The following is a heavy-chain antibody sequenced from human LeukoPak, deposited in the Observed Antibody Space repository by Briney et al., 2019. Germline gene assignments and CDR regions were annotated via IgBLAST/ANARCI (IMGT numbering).Heavy chain of an antibody. CDR2: IWYDGSYK. Sequence: GGSLRLSCAASGFTSSSYAMSWVRQAPGKGLEWVAVIWYDGSYKYYADSVKGRFTISRDNSRNTLSLQMDSLRAEDTAVYYCARDPTSRSNTYYSPGYFDYWGQGSLVAVSS. V-gene: IGHV3-33*08. CDR1: GFTSSSYA. J-gene: IGHJ4*02. CDR3: ARDPTSRSNTYYSPGYFDY. D-gene: IGHD2/OR15-2a*01.